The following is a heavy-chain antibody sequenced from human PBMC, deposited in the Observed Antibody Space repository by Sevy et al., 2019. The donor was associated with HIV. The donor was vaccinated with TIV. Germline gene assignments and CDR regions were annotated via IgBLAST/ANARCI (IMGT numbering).Heavy chain of an antibody. J-gene: IGHJ4*02. V-gene: IGHV3-21*01. CDR3: ARKMELLVPDY. Sequence: GGSQRLSCTASGFIFSNYNMNWVRQAPGKGLEWVSYIRSSSNDIYYADSVKGRFTISRDNAKNSLYLQMNSLRAEDTAVYYCARKMELLVPDYWGQGTLVTVSS. CDR2: IRSSSNDI. CDR1: GFIFSNYN. D-gene: IGHD2-21*02.